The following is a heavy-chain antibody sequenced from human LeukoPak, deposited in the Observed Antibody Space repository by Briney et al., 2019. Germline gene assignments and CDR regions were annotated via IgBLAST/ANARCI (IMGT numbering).Heavy chain of an antibody. J-gene: IGHJ4*02. D-gene: IGHD3-10*01. CDR3: ARAGWIITSGIDY. Sequence: PSETLSLTCGVSGYSISRGYYWAWIRQPPGKGLERIGTIYHTGSTYYTPSLGRRVTISVDTSKNEFSLNLNSVTAADTAVYYCARAGWIITSGIDYWGQGALVTVSS. V-gene: IGHV4-38-2*01. CDR1: GYSISRGYY. CDR2: IYHTGST.